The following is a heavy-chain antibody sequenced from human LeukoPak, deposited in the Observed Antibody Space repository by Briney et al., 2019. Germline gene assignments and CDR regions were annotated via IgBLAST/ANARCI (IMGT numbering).Heavy chain of an antibody. CDR2: IYYSGSA. Sequence: SETLSLTCTVSGGSIRSYYWSWIRQPPGKGLEWIGYIYYSGSANYNPSLKSRVSISVDTSKNQFSLKLSSVTDADTAVYYCARLGYCSGGSCSPLDYWGQGTLVTVSS. J-gene: IGHJ4*02. CDR1: GGSIRSYY. V-gene: IGHV4-59*01. D-gene: IGHD2-15*01. CDR3: ARLGYCSGGSCSPLDY.